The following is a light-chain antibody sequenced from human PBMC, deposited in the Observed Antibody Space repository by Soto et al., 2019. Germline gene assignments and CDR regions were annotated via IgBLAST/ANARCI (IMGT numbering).Light chain of an antibody. CDR1: SSNIGASFD. V-gene: IGLV1-40*01. CDR2: GNF. CDR3: QSLDNSLRRV. Sequence: QSALTQPASVSGSPGQSITISCTGNSSNIGASFDVHWYQQLPGTAPKLLIYGNFNRPSGVPDRFSGSKSGTSASLAITGLQAEDEADYYCQSLDNSLRRVFGTGTKVTVL. J-gene: IGLJ1*01.